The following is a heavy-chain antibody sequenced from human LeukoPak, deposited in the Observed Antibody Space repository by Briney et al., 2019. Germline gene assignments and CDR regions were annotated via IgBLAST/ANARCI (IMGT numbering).Heavy chain of an antibody. J-gene: IGHJ3*02. D-gene: IGHD3-10*01. CDR1: GFTFDDYA. Sequence: GGSLRLSCAASGFTFDDYAMHWVRQAPGKGLEWVSGISWNSGSIGYADSVKGRFTIPRDNAKNSLYLQMNSLRAEDTALYYCAKDSARFGELATDAFDIWGQGTMVTVSS. V-gene: IGHV3-9*01. CDR2: ISWNSGSI. CDR3: AKDSARFGELATDAFDI.